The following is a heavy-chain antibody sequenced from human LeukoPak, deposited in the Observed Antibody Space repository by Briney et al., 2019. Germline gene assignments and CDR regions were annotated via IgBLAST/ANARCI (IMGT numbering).Heavy chain of an antibody. D-gene: IGHD1-14*01. Sequence: GGSLRLSCAASGFTFDDYAMHWVRQVPGKGLEWVSGINWNSGSIGYADSVKGRFTISRDNAKNSLYLQMNSLRPEDTALYYCVKDRRNPYRPEGPFDPWGQGTLVTVSS. J-gene: IGHJ5*02. V-gene: IGHV3-9*01. CDR2: INWNSGSI. CDR3: VKDRRNPYRPEGPFDP. CDR1: GFTFDDYA.